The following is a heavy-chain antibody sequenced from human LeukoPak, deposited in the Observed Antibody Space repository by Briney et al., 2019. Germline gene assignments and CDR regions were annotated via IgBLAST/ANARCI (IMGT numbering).Heavy chain of an antibody. CDR3: AKASNTWNYFDY. CDR2: ISGGGLST. V-gene: IGHV3-23*01. CDR1: TFNFGLYV. D-gene: IGHD1-1*01. J-gene: IGHJ4*02. Sequence: GGSLRLSCEASTFNFGLYVMTWARQAPGKGLEWVSGISGGGLSTYYTDSVKGRFTISRDNSKNTLSLQMNSLRAEDTAIYYCAKASNTWNYFDYWGQGTLVTVSS.